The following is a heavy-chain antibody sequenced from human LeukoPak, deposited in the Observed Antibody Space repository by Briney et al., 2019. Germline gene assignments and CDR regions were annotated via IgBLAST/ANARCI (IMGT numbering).Heavy chain of an antibody. J-gene: IGHJ3*02. CDR1: GGSISSSSYY. CDR2: IYYSGST. Sequence: SETLSLTCTVSGGSISSSSYYWGWIRQPPGKGLEWIGSIYYSGSTYYNPSLKSRVTISVDTSKNQFSLKLSSVTAADTAVYYCATVMVRGAIDAFDIWGQGTMVTVSS. D-gene: IGHD3-10*01. CDR3: ATVMVRGAIDAFDI. V-gene: IGHV4-39*07.